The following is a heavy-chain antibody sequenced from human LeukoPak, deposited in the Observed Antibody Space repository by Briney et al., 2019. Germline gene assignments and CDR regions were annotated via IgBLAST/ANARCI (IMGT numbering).Heavy chain of an antibody. D-gene: IGHD6-13*01. CDR1: GGSFSGYY. CDR2: INHTGST. CDR3: ARVGAAAGTR. J-gene: IGHJ4*02. V-gene: IGHV4-34*01. Sequence: SETLSLTCAVYGGSFSGYYWSWIRQPPGKGLEWIGEINHTGSTNCNPSLKSRVTISVDTSKNQLSLKLSSVTAADTAVYYCARVGAAAGTRWGQGTLVTVSS.